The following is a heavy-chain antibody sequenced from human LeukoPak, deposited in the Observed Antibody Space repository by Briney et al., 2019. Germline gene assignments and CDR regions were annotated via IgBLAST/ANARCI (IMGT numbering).Heavy chain of an antibody. J-gene: IGHJ4*02. D-gene: IGHD6-19*01. Sequence: PGKSMTLACAASGFTLDDYAMHWVRPPPGKGLEWVSGISWNSGTIGYEASVKGRFTVSTDNAKNSLYLQMNSLRAEDTALYYCASQPAYSSGWYDYWGQGTLVTVSS. CDR3: ASQPAYSSGWYDY. V-gene: IGHV3-9*01. CDR1: GFTLDDYA. CDR2: ISWNSGTI.